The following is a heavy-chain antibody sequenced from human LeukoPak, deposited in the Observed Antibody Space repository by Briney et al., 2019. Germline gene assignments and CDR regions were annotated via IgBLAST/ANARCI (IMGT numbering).Heavy chain of an antibody. V-gene: IGHV4-28*01. Sequence: SDTLSLTCAVSGYSIRSGNWWGWIRQPPGKGLEWIGYIYFSGSTYYSPSLKSRVTMSVDTSKNQFSLKLSSVTAVDTAVYYCARKPEGAREFDYWGQGTLVTVSS. J-gene: IGHJ4*02. CDR2: IYFSGST. CDR3: ARKPEGAREFDY. D-gene: IGHD1-26*01. CDR1: GYSIRSGNW.